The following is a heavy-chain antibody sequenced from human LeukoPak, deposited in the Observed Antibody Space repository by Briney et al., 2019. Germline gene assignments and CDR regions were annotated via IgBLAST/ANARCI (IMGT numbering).Heavy chain of an antibody. J-gene: IGHJ4*02. CDR3: AKRGVVIRVILVGFHKEAYYFDS. D-gene: IGHD3-22*01. CDR1: GITLSNYG. V-gene: IGHV3-23*01. Sequence: PGGSLTLSCAVSGITLSNYGMSWVRQAPGKGLEWVAGISDSGGSTNYADSVKGRFTLSRDNPKNTLYLQMNSLRAEATAVYFCAKRGVVIRVILVGFHKEAYYFDSWGQGALVTVSS. CDR2: ISDSGGST.